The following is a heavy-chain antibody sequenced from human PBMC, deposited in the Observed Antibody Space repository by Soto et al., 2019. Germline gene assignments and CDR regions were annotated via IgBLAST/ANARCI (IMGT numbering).Heavy chain of an antibody. CDR1: GFSISSGYY. V-gene: IGHV4-38-2*02. D-gene: IGHD6-13*01. Sequence: PSETLSLTCVVSGFSISSGYYWGWIRQPPGKGLEWIVSIYHSGTTYYNPSLKSRVTISVDTSKNQFSLNLNSVTAADTAIYYCARESSRDQNWFDPWGQGTLVTVPQ. CDR2: IYHSGTT. CDR3: ARESSRDQNWFDP. J-gene: IGHJ5*02.